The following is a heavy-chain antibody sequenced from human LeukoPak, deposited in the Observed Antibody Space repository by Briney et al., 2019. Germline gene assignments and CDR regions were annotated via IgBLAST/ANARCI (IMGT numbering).Heavy chain of an antibody. J-gene: IGHJ4*02. D-gene: IGHD3-16*01. V-gene: IGHV3-23*01. Sequence: PGGSLRLSCGASRFTFSNYGMSWIRQAPGKGLEWVSSVSGGGGSTYYADSVKGRFTISRDNSKNTLYLQMNSLRAEDTAVYYCATQGGNFDYWGQGTLVTVSS. CDR2: VSGGGGST. CDR3: ATQGGNFDY. CDR1: RFTFSNYG.